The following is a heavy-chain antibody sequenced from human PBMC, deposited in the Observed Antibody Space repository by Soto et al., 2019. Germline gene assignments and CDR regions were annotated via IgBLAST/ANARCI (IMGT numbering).Heavy chain of an antibody. V-gene: IGHV3-48*02. CDR3: ARDTPRSSGWDF. J-gene: IGHJ6*02. CDR1: GFTLSSYS. Sequence: EVQLVESGGGLVQPGGSLRLPCEASGFTLSSYSMNWARQAPGQGLEWVSYISSSSSTIYYADSVKGRFTISRDNAKNSLYLQMNSLRDEDTAVYYCARDTPRSSGWDFWGQGTTVTVSS. CDR2: ISSSSSTI.